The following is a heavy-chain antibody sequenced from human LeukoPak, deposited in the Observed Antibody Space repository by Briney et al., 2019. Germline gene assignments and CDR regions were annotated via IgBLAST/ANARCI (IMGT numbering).Heavy chain of an antibody. CDR1: GYTFTGYY. Sequence: ASVKVSCKASGYTFTGYYMHWVRQAPGQGLEWMGWINPNSGGTNYAQKFQGRVTMTRDTSISTAYMELSRLRSDDTAVYYCARDLVLDNDYSDHELRPFDYWGQGTLVTVSS. D-gene: IGHD4-17*01. J-gene: IGHJ4*02. V-gene: IGHV1-2*02. CDR2: INPNSGGT. CDR3: ARDLVLDNDYSDHELRPFDY.